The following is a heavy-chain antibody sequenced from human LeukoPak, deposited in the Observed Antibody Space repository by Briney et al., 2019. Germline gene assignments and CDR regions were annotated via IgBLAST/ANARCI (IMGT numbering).Heavy chain of an antibody. D-gene: IGHD5-24*01. Sequence: PVGSLRLSCAASGFTFSSYAMNWVRQASGKGLEWVGRIRSKANSYATAYAASVKGRFTISRDDSKNTAYLQMNSLKTEDTAVYYCTAVEMATIDDYWGQGTLVTVSS. V-gene: IGHV3-73*01. CDR2: IRSKANSYAT. CDR3: TAVEMATIDDY. J-gene: IGHJ4*02. CDR1: GFTFSSYA.